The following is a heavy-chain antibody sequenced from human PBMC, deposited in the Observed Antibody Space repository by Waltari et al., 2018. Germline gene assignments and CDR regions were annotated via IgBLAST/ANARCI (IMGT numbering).Heavy chain of an antibody. CDR1: GYTFNSYG. J-gene: IGHJ4*02. Sequence: QVQLVQSGPEVKKPGASVKVSCKASGYTFNSYGISWVRQAPGQGLEWMGWITTYNGNTNYAQKFQGRVTMTTDTSTSTAYMELRSLRSDDTAVYYCARNAGSYFNDRYYFDYWGQGTLVTVSS. CDR2: ITTYNGNT. D-gene: IGHD3-10*01. CDR3: ARNAGSYFNDRYYFDY. V-gene: IGHV1-18*01.